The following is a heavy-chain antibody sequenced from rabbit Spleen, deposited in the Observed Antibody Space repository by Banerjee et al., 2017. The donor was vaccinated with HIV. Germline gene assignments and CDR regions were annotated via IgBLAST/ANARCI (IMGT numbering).Heavy chain of an antibody. V-gene: IGHV1S45*01. CDR2: IAGSSSGFT. CDR1: GVSFSADSF. J-gene: IGHJ6*01. CDR3: ARDTGSSFSSYGMDL. Sequence: QEQLEESGGDLVKPGASLTLTCIASGVSFSADSFSGDSYMCWVRQAPGKGLEWIVCIAGSSSGFTYSATWAKGRFTCSKTSSTTVTLQMTSLTVADTATYFCARDTGSSFSSYGMDLWGQGTLVTVS. D-gene: IGHD8-1*01.